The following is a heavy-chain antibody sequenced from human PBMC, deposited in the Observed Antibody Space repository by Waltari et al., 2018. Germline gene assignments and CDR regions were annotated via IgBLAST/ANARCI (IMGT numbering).Heavy chain of an antibody. Sequence: QVQLVQSGAEVKKPGSSVKVSCKASGGTFSSYAISWVRQAPGQGLEWMGGIIPTFGTANYAQKFQGRVTITADESTSTAYMELSSLRSEDTAVYYCARSRSITIFGVVTPPYGMDVWGQGTTVTVSS. CDR2: IIPTFGTA. J-gene: IGHJ6*02. D-gene: IGHD3-3*01. V-gene: IGHV1-69*01. CDR1: GGTFSSYA. CDR3: ARSRSITIFGVVTPPYGMDV.